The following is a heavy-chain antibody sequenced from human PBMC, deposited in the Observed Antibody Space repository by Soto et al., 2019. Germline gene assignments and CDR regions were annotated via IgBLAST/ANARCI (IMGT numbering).Heavy chain of an antibody. CDR2: IIPIFGTA. Sequence: SVHVSCRASGGTFSSYAISWVRQAPGQGPEWMGGIIPIFGTANYAQKFQGRVTITADESTSTAYMELSSLRSEDTAVYYCARSFDWLFHPVYYYGMDVWGQGTTVTVSS. CDR3: ARSFDWLFHPVYYYGMDV. CDR1: GGTFSSYA. J-gene: IGHJ6*02. V-gene: IGHV1-69*13. D-gene: IGHD3-9*01.